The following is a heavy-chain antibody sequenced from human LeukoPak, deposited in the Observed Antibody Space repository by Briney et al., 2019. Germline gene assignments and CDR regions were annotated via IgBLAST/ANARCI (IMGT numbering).Heavy chain of an antibody. D-gene: IGHD4-17*01. CDR2: IIPILGIA. CDR3: ARGSTTVTYYFDY. V-gene: IGHV1-69*04. CDR1: GGTFSSYA. J-gene: IGHJ4*02. Sequence: SVKVSWKASGGTFSSYAISWVRQAPGQGLEWMGRIIPILGIANYAQKFQGRVTITADKSTSTAYMELSSLRSEDTAVYYCARGSTTVTYYFDYWGQGTLVTVSS.